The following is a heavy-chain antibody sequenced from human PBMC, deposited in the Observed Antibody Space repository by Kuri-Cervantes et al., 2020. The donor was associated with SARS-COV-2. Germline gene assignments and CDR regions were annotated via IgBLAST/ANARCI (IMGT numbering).Heavy chain of an antibody. J-gene: IGHJ5*02. CDR1: GYTFSSNA. Sequence: VKVSCKASGYTFSSNAIHWARQAPGQRLEWMGWIHAGDTKYSQKFQGRVTITRDTSASTAYMELSSLRSEDTAVYYCARSFCSSTSCYERNWFDPWGQGTLVTVSS. D-gene: IGHD2-2*01. CDR3: ARSFCSSTSCYERNWFDP. V-gene: IGHV1-3*01. CDR2: IHAGDT.